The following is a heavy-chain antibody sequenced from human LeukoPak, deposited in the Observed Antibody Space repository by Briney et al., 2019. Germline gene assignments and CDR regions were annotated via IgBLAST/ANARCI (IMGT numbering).Heavy chain of an antibody. D-gene: IGHD2/OR15-2a*01. CDR1: GYTFTGYY. CDR3: ARDLNSTYYYYMDV. CDR2: INPNSGGT. V-gene: IGHV1-2*02. J-gene: IGHJ6*03. Sequence: APVKVSCKASGYTFTGYYMHWVRQAPGQGLEWMGWINPNSGGTNYAQKFQGRVTMTRDTSISTAYMELSRLRSDDTAVYYCARDLNSTYYYYMDVWGKGTTVTVSS.